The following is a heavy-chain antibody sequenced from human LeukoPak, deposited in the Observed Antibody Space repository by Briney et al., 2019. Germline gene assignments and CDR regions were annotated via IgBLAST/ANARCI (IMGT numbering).Heavy chain of an antibody. CDR2: INPSGGST. V-gene: IGHV1-46*01. J-gene: IGHJ6*02. Sequence: ASVKVSCKASGYTFTSYYMHWVRQAPGQGLEWMGIINPSGGSTSYAQKSQGRVTMTRDTSTSTVYMELSSLRSEDTAVYYCARDLGGSSSLFYYYYYGMDVWGQGTTVTVSS. CDR3: ARDLGGSSSLFYYYYYGMDV. D-gene: IGHD6-6*01. CDR1: GYTFTSYY.